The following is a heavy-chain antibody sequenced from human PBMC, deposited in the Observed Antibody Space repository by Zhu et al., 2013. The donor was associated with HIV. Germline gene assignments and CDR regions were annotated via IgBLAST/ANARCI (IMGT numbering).Heavy chain of an antibody. D-gene: IGHD6-25*01. CDR1: GYSISSGYY. V-gene: IGHV4-38-2*02. Sequence: QVHLQESGPGLVKPSETLSLTCTVSGYSISSGYYWGRFRQPPGKGLEWIGSIYHSGSTYYNPSLKSRVTISVDTSKNQFSLKLSSVTAADTAVYYCARQASSVYYYYGMDVWGQGTTVTVSS. CDR3: ARQASSVYYYYGMDV. J-gene: IGHJ6*02. CDR2: IYHSGST.